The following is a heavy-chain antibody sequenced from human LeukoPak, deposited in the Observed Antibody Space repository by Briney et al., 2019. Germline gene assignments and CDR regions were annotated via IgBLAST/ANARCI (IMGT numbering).Heavy chain of an antibody. CDR2: LSPDGSSS. CDR1: GFTFSSYW. J-gene: IGHJ4*02. D-gene: IGHD1-26*01. CDR3: TRSPSLGGSYWGFDY. V-gene: IGHV3-74*01. Sequence: SGGSLRLSCAAPGFTFSSYWMHWVRQAPGKGLGWVSRLSPDGSSSIYADSVKGRFTVSRDNAKNTVYLQMNSLRADDTAVYYCTRSPSLGGSYWGFDYWGQGALVTVSS.